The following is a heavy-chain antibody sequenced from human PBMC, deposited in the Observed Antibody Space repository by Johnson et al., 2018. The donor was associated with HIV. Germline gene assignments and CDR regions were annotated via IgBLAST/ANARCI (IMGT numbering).Heavy chain of an antibody. J-gene: IGHJ3*02. V-gene: IGHV3-11*04. Sequence: QVQLVESGGGLVQPGGSLRLSCAASGFTFSSYWMSWIRQAPGKGLEWVSYISSGGSTIYYAGSVKGRFTISRDNAKKLLYLQMNILSAEDTAVCYCASQYSGSYNGWKLFDIWGQGTMVIVSS. CDR2: ISSGGSTI. CDR3: ASQYSGSYNGWKLFDI. D-gene: IGHD1-26*01. CDR1: GFTFSSYW.